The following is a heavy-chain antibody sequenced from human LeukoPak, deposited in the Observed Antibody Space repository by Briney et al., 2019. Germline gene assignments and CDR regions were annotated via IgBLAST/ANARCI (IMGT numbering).Heavy chain of an antibody. D-gene: IGHD4-17*01. Sequence: GGSLGLSCAASGFTFDDYAMHWVRQAPGKGLEWVSGISWNSGSIGYADSVRGRFTISRDNAKNTLYLQMDSLRAEDTAVYYCARVTTVIRNALDIWGQGTMVTVSS. CDR2: ISWNSGSI. V-gene: IGHV3-9*01. CDR1: GFTFDDYA. J-gene: IGHJ3*02. CDR3: ARVTTVIRNALDI.